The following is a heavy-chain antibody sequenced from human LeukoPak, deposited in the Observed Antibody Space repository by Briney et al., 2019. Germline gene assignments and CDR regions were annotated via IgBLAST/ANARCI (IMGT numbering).Heavy chain of an antibody. V-gene: IGHV3-7*01. CDR1: GFTFSSNW. CDR3: ARANNSSWHN. CDR2: IKPDGSAQ. Sequence: VGSLRLSCATSGFTFSSNWMSWVRHVPGRGPDWVANIKPDGSAQYYAASVKGRFTVSRDNAKNSVYLQMNSLRVEDTAVYYCARANNSSWHNWGQGTLVTVSA. D-gene: IGHD6-13*01. J-gene: IGHJ4*02.